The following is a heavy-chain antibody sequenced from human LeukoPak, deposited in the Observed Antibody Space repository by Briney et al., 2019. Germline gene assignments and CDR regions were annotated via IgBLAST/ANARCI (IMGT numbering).Heavy chain of an antibody. J-gene: IGHJ3*02. D-gene: IGHD3-22*01. CDR1: GFTFSDYY. CDR2: ISSSGSTI. Sequence: GGSLRLSCAASGFTFSDYYMSWIRQAPGKGLEWVSYISSSGSTIYYADSVKGRFTISRDNAKNSLYLQMNSLRAEDTAVYYCAKNHLSSRAGSSGYYPFDIWGQGTMVTVSS. V-gene: IGHV3-11*01. CDR3: AKNHLSSRAGSSGYYPFDI.